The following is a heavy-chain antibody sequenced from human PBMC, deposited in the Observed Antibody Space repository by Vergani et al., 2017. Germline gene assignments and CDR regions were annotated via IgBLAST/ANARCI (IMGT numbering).Heavy chain of an antibody. V-gene: IGHV4-30-2*01. D-gene: IGHD3-22*01. CDR2: IYHRGST. CDR1: GGSISSGGYS. CDR3: ARGDSSGYYFGAFDI. J-gene: IGHJ3*02. Sequence: QLQLQESGSGLVKPSQTLSLTCAVSGGSISSGGYSWSWIRQPPGKGLEWIGYIYHRGSTYYNPSLKSRVTISVDRSKNQFSLKLSSVTAADTAVYYCARGDSSGYYFGAFDIWGQGTMVTVSS.